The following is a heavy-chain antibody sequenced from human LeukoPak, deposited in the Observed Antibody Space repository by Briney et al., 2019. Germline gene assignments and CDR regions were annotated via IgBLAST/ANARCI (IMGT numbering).Heavy chain of an antibody. CDR3: ARVSGTQPLHGHGAHDY. CDR2: IIPIFGTA. D-gene: IGHD1-1*01. Sequence: ASVKVSCKASGGTFSSYAISWVRQAPGQGLEWMGRIIPIFGTANYAQKFQGRVTITTDESTSTAYMELSSLRSEDTAVYYCARVSGTQPLHGHGAHDYWGQGTLVTVSS. J-gene: IGHJ4*02. CDR1: GGTFSSYA. V-gene: IGHV1-69*05.